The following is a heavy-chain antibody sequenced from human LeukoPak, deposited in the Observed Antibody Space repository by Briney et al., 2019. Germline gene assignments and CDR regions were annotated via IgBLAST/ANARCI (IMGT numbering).Heavy chain of an antibody. CDR1: GYTFTSYG. D-gene: IGHD6-13*01. CDR2: ISAYNGNT. V-gene: IGHV1-18*01. CDR3: ARDQEQLEQTGFDP. J-gene: IGHJ5*02. Sequence: GASVKVSCKASGYTFTSYGISWVRQAPGQGLEWMGWISAYNGNTNYAQKLQGRVTMTTDTSTSTAYMELRSLRSDDTAVYYCARDQEQLEQTGFDPWGQGTLVTVSS.